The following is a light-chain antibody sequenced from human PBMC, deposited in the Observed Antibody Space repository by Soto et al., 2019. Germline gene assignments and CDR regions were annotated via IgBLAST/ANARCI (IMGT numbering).Light chain of an antibody. CDR2: MAF. CDR1: QNIRNY. J-gene: IGKJ5*01. Sequence: DIQMTQSPSSLSASVGDRVTITCRASQNIRNYLNWYQQKPGKAPKLLIYMAFTLQSGVPSRFSGSGSGTDFTLTISSLRPEDFASYYCQQSYSAPITFGQGTRLEIK. CDR3: QQSYSAPIT. V-gene: IGKV1-39*01.